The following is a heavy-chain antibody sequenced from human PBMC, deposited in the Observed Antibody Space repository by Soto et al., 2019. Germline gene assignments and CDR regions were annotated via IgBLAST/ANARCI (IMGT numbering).Heavy chain of an antibody. CDR2: ISSSSSYI. V-gene: IGHV3-21*01. CDR3: ARVRGGGYYYYYGMDV. D-gene: IGHD3-16*01. CDR1: GFTFSSYS. J-gene: IGHJ6*02. Sequence: EVQLVESGGGLVKPGGSLRLSCAASGFTFSSYSMNWVRQAPGKGLEWVSSISSSSSYIYYADSVKGRFTISRDNAKNSLYLQMNSLRAEDTAVYYCARVRGGGYYYYYGMDVWGQGTTVTVSS.